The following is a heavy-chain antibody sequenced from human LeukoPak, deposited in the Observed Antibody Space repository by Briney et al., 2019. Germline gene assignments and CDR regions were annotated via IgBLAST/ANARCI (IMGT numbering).Heavy chain of an antibody. Sequence: ASVKVSCKASGYTFTSYHMHWVRQAPGQGLEWMGIINPSGGSTGYAQKFQGRVTMTRDMSTSTVYMELSSLRSEDTAVYYCARLAVAGNVYYYYYYMDVWGKGTTVTISS. J-gene: IGHJ6*03. CDR1: GYTFTSYH. D-gene: IGHD6-19*01. CDR3: ARLAVAGNVYYYYYYMDV. CDR2: INPSGGST. V-gene: IGHV1-46*01.